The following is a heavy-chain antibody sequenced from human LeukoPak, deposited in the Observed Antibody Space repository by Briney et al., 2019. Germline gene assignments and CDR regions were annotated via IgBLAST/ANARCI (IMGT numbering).Heavy chain of an antibody. V-gene: IGHV4-39*07. CDR3: ARGIVVVPATSDYYMDV. Sequence: PSETLSLTCTVSGGSISSSSYYWGWIRQPPGKGLEWIGSIHYSGSTNYNPSLKSRVAISVDTSKNQFSLKLSSVTAADTAVYYCARGIVVVPATSDYYMDVWGKGTTVTVSS. CDR2: IHYSGST. J-gene: IGHJ6*03. D-gene: IGHD2-2*01. CDR1: GGSISSSSYY.